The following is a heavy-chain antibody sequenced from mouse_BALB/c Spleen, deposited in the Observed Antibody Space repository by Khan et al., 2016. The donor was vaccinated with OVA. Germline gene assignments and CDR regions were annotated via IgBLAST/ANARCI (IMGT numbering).Heavy chain of an antibody. V-gene: IGHV1-26*01. CDR1: GYSFTLYY. CDR2: VNPNTGGS. Sequence: VQLQQPGPDLVKPGASVKISCKASGYSFTLYYMTWVKQSHGKRLEWIGRVNPNTGGSDYNQEFKGKAILTVDKSSNPAYMDIHRLTSEDSAVYYCARGYDFFAYWGQGTLVTVSA. CDR3: ARGYDFFAY. J-gene: IGHJ3*01. D-gene: IGHD2-14*01.